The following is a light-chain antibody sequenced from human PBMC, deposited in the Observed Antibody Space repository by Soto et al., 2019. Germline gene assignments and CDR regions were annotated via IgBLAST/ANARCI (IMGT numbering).Light chain of an antibody. J-gene: IGLJ2*01. CDR2: VNSDGSH. Sequence: QPVRTQSPSASASLGASGKTTCTLSSGHSSYVIAWHQQQPEKGPRYLMKVNSDGSHSKGDGIPDRFSGSSSGAERYLTISSLQSEDEADYYCQTWGTGIQVFGGANKLTVL. CDR3: QTWGTGIQV. CDR1: SGHSSYV. V-gene: IGLV4-69*01.